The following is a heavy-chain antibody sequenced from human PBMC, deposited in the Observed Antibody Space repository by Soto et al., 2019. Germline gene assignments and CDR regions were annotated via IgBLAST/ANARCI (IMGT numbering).Heavy chain of an antibody. Sequence: PSETLSLTCAVSGGSISSGGYSWSWIRQPPGKGLEWIGYLYHSGSTYYNPSLKSRVTISVDRSKNQFSLKLSSVTAADTAVYYCARSIPYSSSSLDAFDIWGQGTMVTVSS. CDR2: LYHSGST. CDR3: ARSIPYSSSSLDAFDI. J-gene: IGHJ3*02. D-gene: IGHD6-6*01. V-gene: IGHV4-30-2*01. CDR1: GGSISSGGYS.